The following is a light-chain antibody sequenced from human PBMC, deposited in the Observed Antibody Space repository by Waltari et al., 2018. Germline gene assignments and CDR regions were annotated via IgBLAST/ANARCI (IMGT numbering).Light chain of an antibody. CDR3: SSYTSRVV. J-gene: IGLJ2*01. Sequence: QSALTQPASVSGSPGPSITLSCTGTSRAVGGYNFVSWYQQHPGKAPKPMIYDVSNRPSGVSNRFSGSKSGNTASLTISGLQAEDEADYYCSSYTSRVVFGGGTKLTVL. CDR2: DVS. CDR1: SRAVGGYNF. V-gene: IGLV2-14*03.